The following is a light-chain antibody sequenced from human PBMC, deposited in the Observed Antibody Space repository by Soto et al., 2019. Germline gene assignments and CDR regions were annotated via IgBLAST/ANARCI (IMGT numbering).Light chain of an antibody. V-gene: IGKV3-15*01. CDR3: QQYNKWPMYT. CDR1: QSVSSN. CDR2: GAS. Sequence: IVMTQSPATLSVSPGERATLSCRASQSVSSNLAWYQQKPGQSPRLLIYGASTRASSIPARFSGSGSGTEFTLTISRLQDEDFAVYYCQQYNKWPMYTFGQGTKLEIK. J-gene: IGKJ2*01.